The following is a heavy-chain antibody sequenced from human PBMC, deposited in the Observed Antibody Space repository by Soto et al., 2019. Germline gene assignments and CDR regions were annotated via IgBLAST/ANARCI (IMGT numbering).Heavy chain of an antibody. Sequence: ASVKVSCKASGGTFSSYTISWVRQAPGQGLEWLGWINTHNGNTNYAQNLQGRVIMTADTSMSTAYMELRSLRSDDTAIYYCTREGSAPYYYYGMDAWGQGTTVTVSS. J-gene: IGHJ6*02. CDR3: TREGSAPYYYYGMDA. CDR2: INTHNGNT. CDR1: GGTFSSYT. V-gene: IGHV1-18*01. D-gene: IGHD3-10*01.